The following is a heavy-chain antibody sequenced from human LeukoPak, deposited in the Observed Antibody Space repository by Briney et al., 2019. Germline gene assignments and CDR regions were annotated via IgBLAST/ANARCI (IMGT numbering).Heavy chain of an antibody. J-gene: IGHJ4*02. D-gene: IGHD6-19*01. CDR2: SRNKAKSYTT. CDR1: GFTFSDHL. Sequence: GGSLRLSCAASGFTFSDHLLDWVRQAPGKGLEWVGRSRNKAKSYTTEYGASVKGRFTISRDDSKSTLYLQMNSLKPEDTAVYYCARVGSVAGSDYLDYWGQGTLVTVSS. V-gene: IGHV3-72*01. CDR3: ARVGSVAGSDYLDY.